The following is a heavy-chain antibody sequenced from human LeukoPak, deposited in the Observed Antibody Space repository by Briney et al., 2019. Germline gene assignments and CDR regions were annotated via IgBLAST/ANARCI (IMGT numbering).Heavy chain of an antibody. CDR3: AKDRTGTSDDY. V-gene: IGHV3-23*01. CDR1: GFTFRNYV. D-gene: IGHD2-2*01. J-gene: IGHJ4*02. Sequence: PGGSLRLSCAASGFTFRNYVMNWVRQAPGKGLEWVSPITSNSDYTYYTDSVKGRFTISRDNSKKTLFLQMNDLRAEDTAIYYCAKDRTGTSDDYWGQGTLVTVSS. CDR2: ITSNSDYT.